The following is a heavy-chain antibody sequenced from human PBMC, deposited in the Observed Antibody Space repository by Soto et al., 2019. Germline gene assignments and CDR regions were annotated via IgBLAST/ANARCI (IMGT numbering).Heavy chain of an antibody. J-gene: IGHJ4*02. CDR1: RFDFSVYA. CDR3: AKDFYGSGSYPDY. V-gene: IGHV3-30*18. Sequence: GGSLRLSCAASRFDFSVYAMHWVRQAPGEGLEWVAVISYDGDNKYYADSVKGRFTISRDNSKNTLHLQMNSLRAEDTAVYYCAKDFYGSGSYPDYWGQGTLVTVSS. D-gene: IGHD3-10*01. CDR2: ISYDGDNK.